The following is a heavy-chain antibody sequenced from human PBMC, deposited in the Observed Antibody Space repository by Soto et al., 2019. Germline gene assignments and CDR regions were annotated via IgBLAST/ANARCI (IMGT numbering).Heavy chain of an antibody. J-gene: IGHJ4*02. D-gene: IGHD3-22*01. V-gene: IGHV3-74*01. Sequence: PGGSLRLSCAASGFTFCSYWMHWVRQAPGKGLVWVSGINGDGSTATYADSVKGRFIISRDNAKNMLYLQMNSLTAEDTAVYYCARPRYDGSGTPFDHWGQGTLVTVSS. CDR2: INGDGSTA. CDR3: ARPRYDGSGTPFDH. CDR1: GFTFCSYW.